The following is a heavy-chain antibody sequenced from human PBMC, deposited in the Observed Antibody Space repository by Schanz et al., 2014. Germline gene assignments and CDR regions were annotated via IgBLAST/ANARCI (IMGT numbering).Heavy chain of an antibody. D-gene: IGHD4-17*01. CDR3: ARHRADGDYVGHYYYYGVDV. CDR1: GYTFTVYY. CDR2: MNPNSGDT. Sequence: QVQLVQSGAEVKKPGASVKVSCKASGYTFTVYYMHWVRQAPGQGLEWMGWMNPNSGDTVYAQKFQGRVTMTRNTSISTAYMDLSSLRSEDTAVYYCARHRADGDYVGHYYYYGVDVWGQGTTVTVSS. J-gene: IGHJ6*02. V-gene: IGHV1-8*02.